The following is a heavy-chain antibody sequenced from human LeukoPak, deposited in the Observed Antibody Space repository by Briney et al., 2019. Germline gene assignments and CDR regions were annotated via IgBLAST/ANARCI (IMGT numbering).Heavy chain of an antibody. Sequence: ASVKVSCKASGYTFISYGISWVRQAPGQGLEWMGWISAYNGNTNYAQKFQGRVTMTTDTSTSTDYMELSSLRSEDTAIYYCARDNSVGDNAWWFDPWGQGTLVTVSS. J-gene: IGHJ5*02. D-gene: IGHD1-26*01. CDR1: GYTFISYG. V-gene: IGHV1-18*01. CDR2: ISAYNGNT. CDR3: ARDNSVGDNAWWFDP.